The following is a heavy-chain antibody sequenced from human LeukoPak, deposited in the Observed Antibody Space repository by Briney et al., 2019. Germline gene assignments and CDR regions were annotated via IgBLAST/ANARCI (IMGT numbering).Heavy chain of an antibody. Sequence: GASVKVSCKASGYTFTGYYMHWVRQAPGQGLEWMGWINPNSGGTNYAQKFQGRVSMTRDTSISTVYMELSGLGYDDTAIYYCARDRVFGVVFGRLDPWGQGTLVIVST. CDR1: GYTFTGYY. CDR2: INPNSGGT. CDR3: ARDRVFGVVFGRLDP. J-gene: IGHJ5*02. D-gene: IGHD3-3*01. V-gene: IGHV1-2*02.